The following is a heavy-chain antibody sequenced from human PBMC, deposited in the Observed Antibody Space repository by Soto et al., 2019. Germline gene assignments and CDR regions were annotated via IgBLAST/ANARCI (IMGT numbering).Heavy chain of an antibody. Sequence: QVQLQESGPGLVKPSDTLSLTCAVSGYSISSSNWWGWIRQPPGKGLEWIGYIYYSGTTYYNPSPKSRVTRSVDTSKNQFSLKLTSVTAVDTAVYYCASRGIQGPIDYWGQGTLVTVSS. J-gene: IGHJ4*02. CDR3: ASRGIQGPIDY. CDR1: GYSISSSNW. CDR2: IYYSGTT. D-gene: IGHD3-16*01. V-gene: IGHV4-28*01.